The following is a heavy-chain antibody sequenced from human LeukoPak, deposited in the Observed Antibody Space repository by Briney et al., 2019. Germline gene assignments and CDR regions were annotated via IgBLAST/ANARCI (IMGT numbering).Heavy chain of an antibody. Sequence: PGESLKISCKASGYNCTNYWIGWVRQMPGKGLEWIGIISPGDSDKRYSPSFQGQVTISADKSICTAYLQWSSLKASDTAMYYCARRGDSYGRFDYWGQGILVTVSS. J-gene: IGHJ4*02. V-gene: IGHV5-51*01. CDR3: ARRGDSYGRFDY. D-gene: IGHD5-18*01. CDR1: GYNCTNYW. CDR2: ISPGDSDK.